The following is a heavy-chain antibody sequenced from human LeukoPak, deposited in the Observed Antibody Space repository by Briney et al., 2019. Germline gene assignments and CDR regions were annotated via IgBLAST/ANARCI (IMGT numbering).Heavy chain of an antibody. J-gene: IGHJ3*02. CDR1: GGTFSSYA. V-gene: IGHV1-69*13. Sequence: SVKVSCKASGGTFSSYAISWVRQAPGQGLEWMGGIIPIFGTANYAQKFQGRVTITADESTSTAYMELSSLRSEDTAVYYCARSYFSSTSCHRVDAFDIWGQGTMVTVSS. D-gene: IGHD2-2*01. CDR3: ARSYFSSTSCHRVDAFDI. CDR2: IIPIFGTA.